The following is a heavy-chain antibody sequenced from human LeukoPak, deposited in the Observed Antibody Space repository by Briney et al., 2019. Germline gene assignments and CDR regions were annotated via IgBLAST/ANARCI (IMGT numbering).Heavy chain of an antibody. CDR3: ASGYCTNGVCYVEYFQH. CDR2: ISGSGDKT. D-gene: IGHD2-8*01. J-gene: IGHJ1*01. CDR1: GFTFNNYA. V-gene: IGHV3-23*01. Sequence: GGSLRLSCAASGFTFNNYAMSWVRQAPGKGLEWVSTISGSGDKTYYADSVKGRFTISGDNSKNTMYLQMNSLRAEDTAVYYCASGYCTNGVCYVEYFQHWGQGTLVTVSS.